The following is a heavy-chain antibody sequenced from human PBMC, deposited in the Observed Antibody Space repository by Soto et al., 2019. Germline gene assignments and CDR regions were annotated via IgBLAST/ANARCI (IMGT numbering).Heavy chain of an antibody. CDR2: ISGSGGST. J-gene: IGHJ6*02. D-gene: IGHD6-19*01. CDR3: AKPGRYSSGWYGGYYYHYGMDV. CDR1: GFTFSSYA. Sequence: PGGSLRLSCAASGFTFSSYAMSWVRQAPGKGLEWVSAISGSGGSTYYADSVKGRFTISRDNSKNTLYLQMNSLRAEDTAVYYCAKPGRYSSGWYGGYYYHYGMDVWGQGTTVTVSS. V-gene: IGHV3-23*01.